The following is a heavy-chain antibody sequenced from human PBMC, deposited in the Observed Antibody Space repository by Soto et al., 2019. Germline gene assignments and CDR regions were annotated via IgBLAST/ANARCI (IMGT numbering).Heavy chain of an antibody. J-gene: IGHJ4*02. D-gene: IGHD3-22*01. Sequence: GGSLRLSCEGSGFTSSSYVMHWVRQAPGKGLEWVALISFDGSKKNYADSVKGRFTISRDNSKNMMYLQMNSLRPEDTAVYYCARGVFYYYGSSGYSPDSWGQGTLVTVSS. CDR1: GFTSSSYV. V-gene: IGHV3-30-3*01. CDR2: ISFDGSKK. CDR3: ARGVFYYYGSSGYSPDS.